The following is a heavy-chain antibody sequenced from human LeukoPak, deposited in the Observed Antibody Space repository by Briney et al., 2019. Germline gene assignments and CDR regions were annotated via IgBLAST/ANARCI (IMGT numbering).Heavy chain of an antibody. CDR2: INPNSGGT. Sequence: ASVKVSCKASGYTFTGYYMHWVRQAPGQGLEWMGWINPNSGGTNYAQKFQGRITMTRDTSISTAYMELSRLRSDDTAVYYCARSDSSSWLRPFDYWGQGTLVTVSS. CDR3: ARSDSSSWLRPFDY. V-gene: IGHV1-2*02. J-gene: IGHJ4*02. CDR1: GYTFTGYY. D-gene: IGHD6-13*01.